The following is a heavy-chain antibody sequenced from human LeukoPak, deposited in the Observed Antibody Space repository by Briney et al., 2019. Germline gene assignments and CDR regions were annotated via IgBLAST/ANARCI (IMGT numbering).Heavy chain of an antibody. Sequence: KPSETLPLTCSVSSDSICSYYWSWIRQPPGKGLEWIGYIYHSGSTNYNPSLKSRVTISARTPKDQFSLKLVSLTAVDTDAYYCATGYSSTWYYFDYWGQGTLVTVSS. CDR2: IYHSGST. CDR1: SDSICSYY. J-gene: IGHJ4*02. D-gene: IGHD6-13*01. CDR3: ATGYSSTWYYFDY. V-gene: IGHV4-59*12.